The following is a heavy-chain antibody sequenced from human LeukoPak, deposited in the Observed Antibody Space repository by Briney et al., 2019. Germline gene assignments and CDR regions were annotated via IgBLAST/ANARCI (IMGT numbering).Heavy chain of an antibody. CDR1: GFTFSDLY. D-gene: IGHD2-2*01. V-gene: IGHV3-72*01. Sequence: GGSLRLSCAASGFTFSDLYMDWVRQAPGKGLEWVGRTRNKANSYTTEYAASVKGRFTISRDDSKNSLYLQMNSLKTEDTAVYYCARDYADAFDIWGQGTMVTVSS. J-gene: IGHJ3*02. CDR2: TRNKANSYTT. CDR3: ARDYADAFDI.